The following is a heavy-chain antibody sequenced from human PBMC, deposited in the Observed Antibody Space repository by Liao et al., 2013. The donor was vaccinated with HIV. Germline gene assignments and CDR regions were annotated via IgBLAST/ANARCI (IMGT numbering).Heavy chain of an antibody. D-gene: IGHD2-2*01. CDR2: INHSGST. Sequence: QVQLQQWGAGLLKPSETLALTCAVYSGSFSGYYWNWIRQPPGKGLEWIGEINHSGSTNYNPSLKSRVTISGDTSKNQFSLKLSSVTAADTAVYYCARGLGGSISCEGWVCYYYYYYMDVWGKGTTVTVSS. J-gene: IGHJ6*03. CDR3: ARGLGGSISCEGWVCYYYYYYMDV. V-gene: IGHV4-34*01. CDR1: SGSFSGYY.